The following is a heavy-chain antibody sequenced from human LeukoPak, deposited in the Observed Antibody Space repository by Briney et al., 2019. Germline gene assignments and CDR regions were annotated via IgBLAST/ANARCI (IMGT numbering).Heavy chain of an antibody. CDR1: GGSISSYY. Sequence: SETLSLTCTVSGGSISSYYWSWIRQLPGKGLEWIGYIYYSGSTNYNPSLKSRVTISVDTSKNQFSLKLSSVTAADTAVYYCARHRYSSGWPRSHWFDPWGQGTLVTVSS. J-gene: IGHJ5*02. V-gene: IGHV4-59*08. CDR3: ARHRYSSGWPRSHWFDP. D-gene: IGHD6-19*01. CDR2: IYYSGST.